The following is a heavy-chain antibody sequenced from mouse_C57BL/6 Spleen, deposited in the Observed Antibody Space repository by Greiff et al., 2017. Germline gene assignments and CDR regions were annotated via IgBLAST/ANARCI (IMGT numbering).Heavy chain of an antibody. Sequence: LMESGAELVRPGASVKLSCKASGYTFTSYCISWVKQRTGQGLEWIGEIYPRSGNTYYNEKFKGKATLTVDKSSSTAYMQLRSLTSEDSAVYFCARRGLAAAIDYWGQGTSVTVSS. J-gene: IGHJ4*01. D-gene: IGHD3-3*01. CDR2: IYPRSGNT. CDR3: ARRGLAAAIDY. V-gene: IGHV1-81*01. CDR1: GYTFTSYC.